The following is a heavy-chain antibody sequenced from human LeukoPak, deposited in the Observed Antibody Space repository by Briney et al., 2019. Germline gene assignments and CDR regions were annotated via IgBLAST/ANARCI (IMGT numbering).Heavy chain of an antibody. J-gene: IGHJ3*02. D-gene: IGHD2-2*02. Sequence: SETLSLTCTVSGGSISSYYWSWIRQPAGKGLEWIGRIYTSGSTNYNPSLKSRVTMSVDTSKNQFSLKLSSVTAADTAVYYCARWCSSTSCYSTRRAFDIWGQGTMVTVS. CDR1: GGSISSYY. V-gene: IGHV4-4*07. CDR3: ARWCSSTSCYSTRRAFDI. CDR2: IYTSGST.